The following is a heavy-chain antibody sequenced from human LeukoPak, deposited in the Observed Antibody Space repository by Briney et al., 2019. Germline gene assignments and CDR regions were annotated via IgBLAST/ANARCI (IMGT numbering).Heavy chain of an antibody. CDR2: ISGNAATT. V-gene: IGHV3-23*01. J-gene: IGHJ4*02. CDR3: TKSRSGWYLWEY. CDR1: GFTFSKYS. D-gene: IGHD6-19*01. Sequence: PGGSLCLSSAVSGFTFSKYSISWVRQPAGKGLEWVSAISGNAATTYYADSVKGRFTISRDSSKNTRSLQMNSLSAEDTAVYYCTKSRSGWYLWEYWGQGTLVTVSS.